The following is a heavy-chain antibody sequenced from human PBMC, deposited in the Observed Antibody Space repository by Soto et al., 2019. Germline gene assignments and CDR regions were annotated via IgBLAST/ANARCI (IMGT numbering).Heavy chain of an antibody. CDR1: GDTFTTNS. J-gene: IGHJ4*02. CDR2: IIPVVGTT. Sequence: QVQLVQSGAEVKKPGSSVKVSCKASGDTFTTNSLNWVRQAHGQGLEWMGGIIPVVGTTKYAQKYQDRVTITGDKSTNTAYMELSSLRSDDTAVYYCARGLLYATTYFDYWGQGTPVTVSS. V-gene: IGHV1-69*06. CDR3: ARGLLYATTYFDY. D-gene: IGHD2-8*01.